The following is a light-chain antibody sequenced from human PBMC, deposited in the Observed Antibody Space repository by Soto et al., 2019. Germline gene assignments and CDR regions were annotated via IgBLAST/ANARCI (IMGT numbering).Light chain of an antibody. CDR2: EGS. Sequence: QSVLTQPASVSGSPGQSITISCTGTSSDVGSYNLVSWYQQHPGKAPKLMIYEGSKRPSGVSNRFSGSKSGNTASLTISGLQAEDEDDYYCCSYAGSSTLVFGTGTKLTVL. CDR3: CSYAGSSTLV. V-gene: IGLV2-23*01. CDR1: SSDVGSYNL. J-gene: IGLJ1*01.